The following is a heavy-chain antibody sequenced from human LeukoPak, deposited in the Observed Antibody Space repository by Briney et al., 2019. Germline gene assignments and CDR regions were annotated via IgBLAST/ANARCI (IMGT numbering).Heavy chain of an antibody. CDR3: ARRRGYSSGWLRGYFDY. CDR2: ISAYNGNT. J-gene: IGHJ4*02. Sequence: ASVKVSCKASGYTFTSYGISWVRQALGQGLEWMGWISAYNGNTNYAQKLQGRVTMTTGTSTSTAYMELRSLRSDDTAVYYCARRRGYSSGWLRGYFDYWGQGTLVTVSS. D-gene: IGHD6-19*01. CDR1: GYTFTSYG. V-gene: IGHV1-18*01.